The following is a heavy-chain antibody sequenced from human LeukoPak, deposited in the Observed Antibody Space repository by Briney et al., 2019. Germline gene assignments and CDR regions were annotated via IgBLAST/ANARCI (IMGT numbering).Heavy chain of an antibody. CDR2: IYYSGST. V-gene: IGHV4-59*01. Sequence: PSETLSLSCTVSGGSISSYYWSWVRQPPGRGLEWVGYIYYSGSTNYNPSLKSRVTISVDTSKNQFSLKLSSVTAADTAVYYCSRSRGDYDRSGSAFDYWGQGTLVTVSS. CDR3: SRSRGDYDRSGSAFDY. CDR1: GGSISSYY. D-gene: IGHD3-22*01. J-gene: IGHJ4*02.